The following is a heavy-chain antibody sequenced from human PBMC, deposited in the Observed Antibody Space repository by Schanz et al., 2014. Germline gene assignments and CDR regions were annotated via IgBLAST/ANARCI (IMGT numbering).Heavy chain of an antibody. J-gene: IGHJ4*02. CDR2: ISSGGRNI. CDR3: AQTKGTFMVPIDN. V-gene: IGHV3-21*02. CDR1: GFTVSNSY. Sequence: EVQLLESGGGLVQPGGSLRLSCAASGFTVSNSYIHWVRQAPGKGLEWVSSISSGGRNISYADSLKGRFTISRNNARNSLYLHLNSLRVEDSGVYFCAQTKGTFMVPIDNWGQGVRVIVSS. D-gene: IGHD3-3*02.